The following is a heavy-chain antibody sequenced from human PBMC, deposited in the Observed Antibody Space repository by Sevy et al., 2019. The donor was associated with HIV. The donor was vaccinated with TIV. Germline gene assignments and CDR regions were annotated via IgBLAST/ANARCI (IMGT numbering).Heavy chain of an antibody. D-gene: IGHD3-22*01. CDR2: INPNSGGT. Sequence: ASVKVSCKASGYTFTGYSMHWVRQAPGQGLEWMGCINPNSGGTNYAQKFQGRVTMTRDTSISTAYMELGSLRSDDTAVYYCARVWNSDYYDSTGPNWFDPWGQGTLVTVSS. J-gene: IGHJ5*02. V-gene: IGHV1-2*02. CDR1: GYTFTGYS. CDR3: ARVWNSDYYDSTGPNWFDP.